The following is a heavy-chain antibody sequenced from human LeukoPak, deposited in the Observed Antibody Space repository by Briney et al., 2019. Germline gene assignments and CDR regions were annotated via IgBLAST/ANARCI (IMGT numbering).Heavy chain of an antibody. V-gene: IGHV3-21*01. CDR3: ARDPYSGSYGNYYYYFMDV. CDR2: ITSGSSYI. CDR1: GFTFCSYN. D-gene: IGHD1-26*01. J-gene: IGHJ6*03. Sequence: GGSLRLSCAASGFTFCSYNMNWVRQAPGKGLEWVSSITSGSSYIYYADSVKGRFTISRDNAKNSLYLQMNSLRAEDTAVYYCARDPYSGSYGNYYYYFMDVWGKGTTVTISS.